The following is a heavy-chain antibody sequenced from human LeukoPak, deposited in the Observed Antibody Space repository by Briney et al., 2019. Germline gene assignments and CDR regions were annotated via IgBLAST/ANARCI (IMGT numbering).Heavy chain of an antibody. CDR3: AKEGELLLFDY. J-gene: IGHJ4*02. CDR1: GFIFKSYW. D-gene: IGHD1-26*01. Sequence: GGSLRLSCAASGFIFKSYWMSWVRQAPGKGLEWVANIKQDGSEENYVDSVKGRFTISRDNSKNTLYLQMNSLRAGDTALYYCAKEGELLLFDYWGQGTLVTVSS. CDR2: IKQDGSEE. V-gene: IGHV3-7*03.